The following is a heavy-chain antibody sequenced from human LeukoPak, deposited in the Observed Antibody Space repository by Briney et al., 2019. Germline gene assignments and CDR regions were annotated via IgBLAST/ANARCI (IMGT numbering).Heavy chain of an antibody. Sequence: PGGSLRLSCAASGFIFRSYGMHWVRQAPGKGLEWVAFIRYDGSNKYYADSVKGRFTISRDNSKNTLYLQMNSLRAEDTAVYYCARDSGTGRLADFWGQGTLVTVSS. J-gene: IGHJ4*02. CDR1: GFIFRSYG. CDR3: ARDSGTGRLADF. V-gene: IGHV3-30*02. D-gene: IGHD3-10*01. CDR2: IRYDGSNK.